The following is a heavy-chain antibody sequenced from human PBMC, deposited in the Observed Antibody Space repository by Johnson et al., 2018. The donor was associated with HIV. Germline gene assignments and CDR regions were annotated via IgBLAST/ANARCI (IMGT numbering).Heavy chain of an antibody. CDR2: IKSKTDCGTT. CDR3: TTNPVAFDI. D-gene: IGHD1-14*01. Sequence: VQLVESGGGLVQPGGSLRLSCAASGFTFSNAWMSWVRQAPGKGLEWVGRIKSKTDCGTTDYAATVKGRFTISRDDSKTTLFLQMNSLKTEDTAVYYCTTNPVAFDIWGQGTMVTVSS. V-gene: IGHV3-15*01. J-gene: IGHJ3*02. CDR1: GFTFSNAW.